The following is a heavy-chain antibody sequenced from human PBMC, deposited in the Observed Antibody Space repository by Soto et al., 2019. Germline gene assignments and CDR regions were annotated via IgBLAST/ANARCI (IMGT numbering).Heavy chain of an antibody. CDR2: IDPSDSYT. CDR3: ARLDDSPSRTFDI. D-gene: IGHD3-16*01. Sequence: PGESLKISCNASGYIFTSYWISWVRQLPGKGLEWMGRIDPSDSYTNYSPSFQGHVTMSVDKSISTAYLQWSSLKASDTAMYYCARLDDSPSRTFDIWGQGTMVTVSS. CDR1: GYIFTSYW. J-gene: IGHJ3*02. V-gene: IGHV5-10-1*01.